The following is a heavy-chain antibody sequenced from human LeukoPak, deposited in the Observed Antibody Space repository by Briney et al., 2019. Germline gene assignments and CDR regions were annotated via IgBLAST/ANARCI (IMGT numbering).Heavy chain of an antibody. CDR2: LYSDGNT. Sequence: GGSLRLSCVTSGFTVSNNYMSWVRQAPRRGLEWVSVLYSDGNTYFPDSAKGRFTISRDNSKNVLYLQMNSLRADDTAVYYCARLLTTAIKWAWYFDLWGRGTLVTVSS. V-gene: IGHV3-66*04. CDR1: GFTVSNNY. D-gene: IGHD4-17*01. CDR3: ARLLTTAIKWAWYFDL. J-gene: IGHJ2*01.